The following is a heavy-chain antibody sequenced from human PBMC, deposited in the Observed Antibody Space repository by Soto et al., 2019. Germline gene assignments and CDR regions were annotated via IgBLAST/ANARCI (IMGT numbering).Heavy chain of an antibody. V-gene: IGHV4-39*01. D-gene: IGHD3-22*01. J-gene: IGHJ4*02. CDR2: VYYTGST. CDR3: ARRLYDSRGYYYFDY. CDR1: GGSISSSSYY. Sequence: QLQLQESGPGLVKPSETLSLTCTVSGGSISSSSYYWGWIRQPPGKGLEWIGSVYYTGSTYDNPSLKSRITLSVDRSKSQFSLKLTSVTAADTAVYYCARRLYDSRGYYYFDYWGQGTLVTVSS.